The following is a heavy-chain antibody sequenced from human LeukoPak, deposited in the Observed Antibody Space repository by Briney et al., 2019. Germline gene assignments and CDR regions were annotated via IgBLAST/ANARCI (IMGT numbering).Heavy chain of an antibody. CDR1: GGSISSSSYY. Sequence: PSETLSLTCTVSGGSISSSSYYWGWIRQPPGKGLEWIGSMYYSGSTYYNPSLKSRVTISVGTSKNQFSLKLSSVTAADTAVYYCARLRRGYSGYDYGYYYYMDVWGKGTTVTVSS. CDR2: MYYSGST. CDR3: ARLRRGYSGYDYGYYYYMDV. V-gene: IGHV4-39*01. D-gene: IGHD5-12*01. J-gene: IGHJ6*03.